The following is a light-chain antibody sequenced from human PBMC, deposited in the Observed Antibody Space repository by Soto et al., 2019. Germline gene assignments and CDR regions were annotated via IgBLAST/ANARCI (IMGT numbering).Light chain of an antibody. V-gene: IGLV2-23*01. CDR2: EDT. CDR1: SSDVGTYKF. CDR3: LSYVGRSTYV. Sequence: QSAVTQPACVSGSPGQSITISCTGISSDVGTYKFVSWYQQHPGKAPKLIIYEDTKWPSGISDRFSGSKSGNTASLTISGLQAEDEADYYCLSYVGRSTYVFGAGTKLTVL. J-gene: IGLJ1*01.